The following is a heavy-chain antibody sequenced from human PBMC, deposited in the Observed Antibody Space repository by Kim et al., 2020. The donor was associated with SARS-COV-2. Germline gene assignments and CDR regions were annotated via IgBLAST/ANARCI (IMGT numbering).Heavy chain of an antibody. Sequence: SPSFQGHVTISADKSISTAYLQWSSLKASDTAMYYCARRRATPGSNWFDPWGQGTLVTVSS. J-gene: IGHJ5*02. D-gene: IGHD1-26*01. V-gene: IGHV5-10-1*01. CDR3: ARRRATPGSNWFDP.